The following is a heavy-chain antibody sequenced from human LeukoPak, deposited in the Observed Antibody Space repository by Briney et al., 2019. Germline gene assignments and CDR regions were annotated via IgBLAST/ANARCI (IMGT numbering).Heavy chain of an antibody. CDR3: ATSSHSSGYYYSSDY. CDR1: GGSINNYY. D-gene: IGHD3-22*01. V-gene: IGHV4-4*09. J-gene: IGHJ4*02. CDR2: IYTSGST. Sequence: SETLSLTCTVSGGSINNYYWSWIRQPPGKGLEWIGFIYTSGSTNYNPSLKSRVTISVDTSKNQFSLKLSSVTAADTAVYYCATSSHSSGYYYSSDYWGQGTLVTVSS.